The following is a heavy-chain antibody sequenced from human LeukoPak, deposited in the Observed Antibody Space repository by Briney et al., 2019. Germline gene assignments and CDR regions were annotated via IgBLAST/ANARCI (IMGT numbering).Heavy chain of an antibody. Sequence: SETLSLTCAVYGGSFSGYYWSWIRQPPGKGLEWIGEINHSGSTNYNPSLKSRVTISVDTSKNQFSLKLSSVTAADTAVYYCARGRRWFGELSTFDYGGQGTLVTVSS. V-gene: IGHV4-34*01. CDR3: ARGRRWFGELSTFDY. CDR2: INHSGST. J-gene: IGHJ4*02. D-gene: IGHD3-10*01. CDR1: GGSFSGYY.